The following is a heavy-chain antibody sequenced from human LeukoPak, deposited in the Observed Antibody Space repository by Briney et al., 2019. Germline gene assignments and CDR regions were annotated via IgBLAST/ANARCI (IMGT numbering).Heavy chain of an antibody. CDR2: INHSGST. Sequence: SETLSLTCAVYGGSFSGYYWSWIRQPPGKGLEWIGEINHSGSTNYNPSLKSRVTISVDTSKNQFSLKLSSVTAADTAVYYCARGLAVAGTFVRKNWFDPWGQGTLVTVSS. J-gene: IGHJ5*02. D-gene: IGHD6-19*01. CDR1: GGSFSGYY. V-gene: IGHV4-34*01. CDR3: ARGLAVAGTFVRKNWFDP.